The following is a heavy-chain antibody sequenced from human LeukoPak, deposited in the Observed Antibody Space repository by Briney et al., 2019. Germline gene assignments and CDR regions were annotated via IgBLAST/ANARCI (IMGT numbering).Heavy chain of an antibody. Sequence: SQTLSLICTVSGGSISSGDYYWSWIRQPPGKGLEWIAYIYYSGSTYYNPSLKSRVTISLDTSKNQFSLKLSSVTAADTAVYYCARAPVYSGTFFDYWGQGTLVTVSS. J-gene: IGHJ4*02. CDR3: ARAPVYSGTFFDY. V-gene: IGHV4-30-4*01. D-gene: IGHD1-26*01. CDR2: IYYSGST. CDR1: GGSISSGDYY.